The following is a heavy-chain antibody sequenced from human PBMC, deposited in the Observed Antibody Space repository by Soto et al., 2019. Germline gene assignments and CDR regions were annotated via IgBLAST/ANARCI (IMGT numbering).Heavy chain of an antibody. CDR3: ARDLYYDILTGYYSIGGY. D-gene: IGHD3-9*01. CDR2: ISAYNGNT. J-gene: IGHJ4*02. CDR1: GYTFTSYG. Sequence: ASVKVSCKASGYTFTSYGISWVRQAPGQGLEWMGRISAYNGNTNYAQKLQGTVTMTTDTSTSTAYMELRSLRSDDTAVYYCARDLYYDILTGYYSIGGYWGQGTLVTVSS. V-gene: IGHV1-18*01.